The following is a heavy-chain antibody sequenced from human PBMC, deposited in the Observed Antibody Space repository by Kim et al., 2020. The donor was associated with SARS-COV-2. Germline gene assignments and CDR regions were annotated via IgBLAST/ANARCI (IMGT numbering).Heavy chain of an antibody. V-gene: IGHV3-74*01. D-gene: IGHD6-13*01. Sequence: TDADSVKGRFTISRDNAKNTLYLQMNSLRVEDTAVYYCARSPKGTTAGDYWGQGTLVTVSS. CDR3: ARSPKGTTAGDY. J-gene: IGHJ4*02.